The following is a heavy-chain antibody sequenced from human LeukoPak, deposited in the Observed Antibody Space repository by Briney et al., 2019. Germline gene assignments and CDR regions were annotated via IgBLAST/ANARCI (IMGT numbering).Heavy chain of an antibody. CDR1: GLTFSSYW. D-gene: IGHD2-15*01. J-gene: IGHJ3*02. V-gene: IGHV3-7*01. CDR3: ARLYRSGGSCYSCAFDI. Sequence: PGGSLRLSCAASGLTFSSYWMSWVRQAPGKGLEWVANIKQDGSEKHYVDSVKGRFTISRDNTKNSLYLQMNSLRAEDTAVYYCARLYRSGGSCYSCAFDIWGQGTMVTVSS. CDR2: IKQDGSEK.